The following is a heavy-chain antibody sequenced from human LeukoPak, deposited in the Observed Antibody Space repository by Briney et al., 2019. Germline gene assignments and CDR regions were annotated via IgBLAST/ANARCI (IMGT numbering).Heavy chain of an antibody. CDR2: ISGSGDDT. CDR1: GFPFSSYA. D-gene: IGHD5-18*01. J-gene: IGHJ4*02. Sequence: GGSLRLSCVVSGFPFSSYAMSWVRQAPGKGLEWVSGISGSGDDTYYAASVRGRFTVSRDTSKNTLYLQMNSLRAEDTAVYYCAKDPLNTLMVSPTFDYWGQGTLVTVSS. CDR3: AKDPLNTLMVSPTFDY. V-gene: IGHV3-23*01.